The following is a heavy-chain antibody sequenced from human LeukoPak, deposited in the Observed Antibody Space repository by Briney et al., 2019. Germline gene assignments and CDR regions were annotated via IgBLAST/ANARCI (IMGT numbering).Heavy chain of an antibody. J-gene: IGHJ4*02. Sequence: EGSLRLSCAASGFTFSSYAMSWVRQAPGKGLEWVSDISGSGGSTYYADSVKGRFTISRDNSKNTLYLQMNRLRAEDTAVYYCAKRGLAAALFRWGQGTLVTASS. CDR2: ISGSGGST. V-gene: IGHV3-23*01. D-gene: IGHD6-13*01. CDR1: GFTFSSYA. CDR3: AKRGLAAALFR.